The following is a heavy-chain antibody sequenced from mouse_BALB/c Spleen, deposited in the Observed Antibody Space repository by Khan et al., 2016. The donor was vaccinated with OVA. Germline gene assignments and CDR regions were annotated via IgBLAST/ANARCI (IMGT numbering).Heavy chain of an antibody. D-gene: IGHD1-1*01. CDR2: ISTGGSYT. V-gene: IGHV5-6*01. CDR1: GFTFSTYG. CDR3: AKIAYYYDSGGFAY. J-gene: IGHJ3*01. Sequence: EVELVESGGDLVKPGGSLKLSCAASGFTFSTYGMSWVRQTPDKRLEWVATISTGGSYTYYPDSVKGRFTISRDNAKNTLYLQMSSLKSEDTASFYCAKIAYYYDSGGFAYWGQGTLVTVSA.